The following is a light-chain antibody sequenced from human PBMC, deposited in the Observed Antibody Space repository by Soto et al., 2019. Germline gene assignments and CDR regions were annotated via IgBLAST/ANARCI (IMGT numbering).Light chain of an antibody. J-gene: IGKJ1*01. CDR2: GAS. Sequence: EIVLTQSPGTLSLSPGERATLSCRASQSVSSSYLAWYQQRPGQAPRLLIYGASSRAIGIPDRFSGSGSGTDFTLTINRLEPEDFAVYYCQQYDRSRTFGQGTKVEIK. V-gene: IGKV3-20*01. CDR3: QQYDRSRT. CDR1: QSVSSSY.